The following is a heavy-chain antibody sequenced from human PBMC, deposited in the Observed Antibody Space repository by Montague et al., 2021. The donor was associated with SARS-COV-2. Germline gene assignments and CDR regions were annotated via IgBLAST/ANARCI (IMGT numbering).Heavy chain of an antibody. CDR1: GDSISSYY. V-gene: IGHV4-59*01. J-gene: IGHJ5*02. CDR3: ASGGGYCSGGSCYYWFDP. CDR2: IYNSGTT. Sequence: SETLSLTCTVSGDSISSYYWNWIRQPPGKGLEWIGYIYNSGTTNYNPSVKRRVTISVDTSKNQYSLKLNSVTAADTAVYYCASGGGYCSGGSCYYWFDPWGQGTLVTVSS. D-gene: IGHD2-15*01.